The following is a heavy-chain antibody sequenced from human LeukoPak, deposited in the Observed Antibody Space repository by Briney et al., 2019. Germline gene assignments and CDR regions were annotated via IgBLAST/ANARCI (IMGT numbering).Heavy chain of an antibody. CDR3: ARGGITIFGVVIDGCFDY. CDR2: IYYSGST. V-gene: IGHV4-59*01. J-gene: IGHJ4*02. D-gene: IGHD3-3*01. Sequence: SETLSLTCTVSGGSISSYYWSWIRQPPGKGLEWIGYIYYSGSTNYNPSLKSRVTISVDTSKNQFSLKLSSVTAADTAVYYCARGGITIFGVVIDGCFDYWGQGTLVTVSS. CDR1: GGSISSYY.